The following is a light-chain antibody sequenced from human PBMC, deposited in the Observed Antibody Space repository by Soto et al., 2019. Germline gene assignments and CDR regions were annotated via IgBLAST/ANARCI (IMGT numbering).Light chain of an antibody. V-gene: IGLV1-44*01. CDR2: TNN. CDR3: AAWDASLNGFV. J-gene: IGLJ1*01. CDR1: SSNIGSNT. Sequence: QSVLTQPPSASGAPGQRVTISCSGSSSNIGSNTVNWYQQLPGTAPKLLIYTNNQRPSGVRDRFSGSRSGTSASLAISGLQSEDDADYYCAAWDASLNGFVFGTGTKVTVL.